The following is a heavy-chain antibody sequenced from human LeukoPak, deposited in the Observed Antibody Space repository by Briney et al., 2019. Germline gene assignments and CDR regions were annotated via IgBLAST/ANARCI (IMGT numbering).Heavy chain of an antibody. J-gene: IGHJ6*02. CDR1: GGSFSGYY. Sequence: SETLSLTCAVYGGSFSGYYWSWIRQPPGEGLEWIGEINHSGSTNYNPSLKSRVTISVDTSKNQFSLKLSSVTAADTAVYYCARGWFGEYGMDVWGQGTTVTVSS. CDR3: ARGWFGEYGMDV. D-gene: IGHD3-10*01. CDR2: INHSGST. V-gene: IGHV4-34*01.